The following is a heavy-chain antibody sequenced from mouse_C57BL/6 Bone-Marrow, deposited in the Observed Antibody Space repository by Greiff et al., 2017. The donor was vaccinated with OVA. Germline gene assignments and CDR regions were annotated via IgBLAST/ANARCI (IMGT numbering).Heavy chain of an antibody. CDR2: IRYDGSN. D-gene: IGHD1-1*01. Sequence: EVKLEESGPGLVKPSQSLSLTCSVTGYSITSGYYWNWIRQFPGNKLEWMGYIRYDGSNNYTTSLKNRISITRDTSKKQFFLKLNSVTTEDTATYYCARAYYYGSSHWYFDVWGTGTTVTVSS. V-gene: IGHV3-6*01. CDR1: GYSITSGYY. J-gene: IGHJ1*03. CDR3: ARAYYYGSSHWYFDV.